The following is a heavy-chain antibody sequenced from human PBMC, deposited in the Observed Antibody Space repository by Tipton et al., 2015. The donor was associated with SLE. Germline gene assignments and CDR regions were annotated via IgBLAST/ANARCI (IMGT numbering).Heavy chain of an antibody. V-gene: IGHV4-61*02. CDR1: GVSIKSTSDY. CDR2: VYSSGSA. J-gene: IGHJ3*02. Sequence: TLSLTCTVSGVSIKSTSDYWSWFRQSTGRGLEWIGRVYSSGSANYNPALISRVSMSVDTSKNQFSLKLTSVTAADTATYFCARGSPSYSSSSSAFDIWGQGTVVTVSS. CDR3: ARGSPSYSSSSSAFDI. D-gene: IGHD6-6*01.